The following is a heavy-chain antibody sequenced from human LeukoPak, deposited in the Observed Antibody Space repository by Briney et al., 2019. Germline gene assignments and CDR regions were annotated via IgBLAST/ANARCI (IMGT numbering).Heavy chain of an antibody. Sequence: GGSLRLSCGASVFTFSSYDMHCVRQAPGKGLEGVAFIRYDGSNKYYADSVKGRFVISRHNPKHTLHLQMNTQRVDHTPGFHCGEDGAWLRTDHWGQGTLVTASS. J-gene: IGHJ4*02. CDR2: IRYDGSNK. V-gene: IGHV3-30*02. CDR3: GEDGAWLRTDH. D-gene: IGHD5-12*01. CDR1: VFTFSSYD.